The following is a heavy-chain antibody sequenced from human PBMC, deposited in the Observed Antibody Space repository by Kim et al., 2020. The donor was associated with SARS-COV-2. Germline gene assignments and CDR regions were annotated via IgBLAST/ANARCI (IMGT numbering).Heavy chain of an antibody. J-gene: IGHJ4*02. CDR3: TRGLGPYATNYFDS. CDR1: GYTFTGHD. CDR2: ESPRNGHT. Sequence: ASVKVSCKASGYTFTGHDINWIRQATGQGLEWMGWESPRNGHTGYAQKFQGRVTLTIDTSINTAYMELSNLRSDDTAVYYCTRGLGPYATNYFDSCGQGTLVTVSS. V-gene: IGHV1-8*01. D-gene: IGHD1-26*01.